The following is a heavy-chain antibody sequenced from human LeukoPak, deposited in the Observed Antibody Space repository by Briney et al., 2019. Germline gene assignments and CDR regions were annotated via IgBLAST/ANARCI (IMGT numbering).Heavy chain of an antibody. D-gene: IGHD4-23*01. CDR3: ARAPFYGGNSGAFDI. J-gene: IGHJ3*02. CDR1: GGSISNYY. Sequence: SETLSLTCTVSGGSISNYYWSWIRQPPGKGLEWIGYIYYSGGTNYSPSLKSRVTISIDTSKNQFSLKLSSVTAADTAVYYCARAPFYGGNSGAFDIWGQGTMVTVSS. CDR2: IYYSGGT. V-gene: IGHV4-59*01.